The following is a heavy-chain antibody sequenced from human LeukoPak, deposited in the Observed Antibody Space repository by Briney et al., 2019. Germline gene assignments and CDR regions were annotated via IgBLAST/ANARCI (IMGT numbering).Heavy chain of an antibody. CDR2: IWYDGSNK. CDR3: ARDLCRGYCSGGSHYYYGMDV. D-gene: IGHD2-15*01. V-gene: IGHV3-33*01. J-gene: IGHJ6*02. Sequence: GGSLRLSCAASGFTFSSYGMHWVRQAPGKGLEWVAVIWYDGSNKYYADSVKGRFTISRDNSKNTLYLQMNSLRAEDTAVYYCARDLCRGYCSGGSHYYYGMDVWGQGTTVTVSS. CDR1: GFTFSSYG.